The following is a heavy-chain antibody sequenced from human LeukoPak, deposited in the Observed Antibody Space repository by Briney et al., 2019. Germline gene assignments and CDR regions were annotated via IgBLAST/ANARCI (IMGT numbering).Heavy chain of an antibody. J-gene: IGHJ5*02. Sequence: SETLSLTCIVSGGSIRSSRYYWSWIRQPPGKGLEWIGEINHSGSTNYNPSLKSRVTISVDTSKNQFSLKLSSVTAADTAVYYCASHVQYCSSTSCYVWFDPWGQGTLVTVSS. D-gene: IGHD2-2*01. CDR3: ASHVQYCSSTSCYVWFDP. CDR1: GGSIRSSRYY. V-gene: IGHV4-39*07. CDR2: INHSGST.